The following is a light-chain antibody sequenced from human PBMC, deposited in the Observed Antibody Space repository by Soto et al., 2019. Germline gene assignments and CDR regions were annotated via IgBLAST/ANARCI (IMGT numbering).Light chain of an antibody. CDR1: QGIGNT. Sequence: EILMTQSPATLSVSPGEGATLSCRASQGIGNTLAWYQQKPGQTPRLLIYRTSIRATGVSARFSGGASGIEFTLTITSLQSEDFAFYYCQHYANWPLTFGGGIKIESK. CDR2: RTS. J-gene: IGKJ4*02. V-gene: IGKV3-15*01. CDR3: QHYANWPLT.